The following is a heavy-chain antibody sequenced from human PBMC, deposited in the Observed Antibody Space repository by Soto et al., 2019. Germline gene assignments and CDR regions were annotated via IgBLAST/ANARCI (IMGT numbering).Heavy chain of an antibody. V-gene: IGHV1-69*06. CDR1: EGTFGSYS. D-gene: IGHD6-25*01. CDR2: IIPLLRTV. Sequence: QEELVQSGAEVRKPGSSVNVSCNASEGTFGSYSITWVRQAPGQRLEWMGEIIPLLRTVNYAQKFQGRVTITGDRSTNTVYMGLSSLRSDDTAVYYCARDPVDLFGYMDVWGQGTTVSVSS. CDR3: ARDPVDLFGYMDV. J-gene: IGHJ6*02.